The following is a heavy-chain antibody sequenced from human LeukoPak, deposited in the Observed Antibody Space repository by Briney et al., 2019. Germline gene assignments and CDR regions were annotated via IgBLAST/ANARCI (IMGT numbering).Heavy chain of an antibody. D-gene: IGHD1-1*01. CDR3: ARHDWNDDYYYGMDV. CDR2: IYSGGST. J-gene: IGHJ6*02. CDR1: GFTFSSYW. V-gene: IGHV3-66*04. Sequence: PGGSLRLSCAASGFTFSSYWMSWVRQAPGKGLEWVSVIYSGGSTYYADSKNTLYLQMNSLRAEDTAVYYCARHDWNDDYYYGMDVWGQGTTVTVSS.